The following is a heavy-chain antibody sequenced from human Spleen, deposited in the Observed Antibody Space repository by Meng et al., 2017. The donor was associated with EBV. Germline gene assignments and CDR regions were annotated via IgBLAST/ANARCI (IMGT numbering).Heavy chain of an antibody. J-gene: IGHJ5*02. V-gene: IGHV4-30-4*01. Sequence: GPLEGSGPGLLKPSETTALPCSCSGGAISGGFFYWGWIRKPPGKGLEWIGYIHYSGSTYYNPSLKSRVTISVDTSKNQFSLKLSSVTAADTAVYYCARPFPSWQSPRLDPFGAWGQGTLVTVSS. D-gene: IGHD6-19*01. CDR1: GGAISGGFFY. CDR3: ARPFPSWQSPRLDPFGA. CDR2: IHYSGST.